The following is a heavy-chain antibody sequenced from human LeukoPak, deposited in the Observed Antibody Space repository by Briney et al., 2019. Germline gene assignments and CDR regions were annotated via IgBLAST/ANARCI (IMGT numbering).Heavy chain of an antibody. CDR1: GGTFSGYA. CDR2: IIPIFGTA. V-gene: IGHV1-69*13. J-gene: IGHJ4*02. D-gene: IGHD2-2*01. Sequence: ASVKVSCKASGGTFSGYAISWVRQAPGQGLEWMGGIIPIFGTANYAQKFQGRVTITADESTSTAYMELSSLRSEDTAVYYCARAVVVVPAALRYFDYWGQGTLVTVSS. CDR3: ARAVVVVPAALRYFDY.